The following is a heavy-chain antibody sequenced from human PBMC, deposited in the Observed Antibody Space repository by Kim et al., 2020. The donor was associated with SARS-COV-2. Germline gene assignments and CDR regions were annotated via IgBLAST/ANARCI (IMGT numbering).Heavy chain of an antibody. Sequence: ADSVKGRFTISRDNAKNSLYLQMNSLRAEDTAVYYCARAGRDTAMVTADYWGQGTLVTVSS. CDR3: ARAGRDTAMVTADY. J-gene: IGHJ4*02. D-gene: IGHD5-18*01. V-gene: IGHV3-11*01.